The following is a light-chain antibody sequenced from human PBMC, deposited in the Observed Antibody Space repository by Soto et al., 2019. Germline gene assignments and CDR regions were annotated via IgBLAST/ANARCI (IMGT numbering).Light chain of an antibody. V-gene: IGLV1-44*01. CDR2: SDN. CDR3: ASWDDSLNGWV. Sequence: QSVLTQPPSVSGTPGQRVTISCSGSSSNIGSNTVNWYQQFPGTAPTLLIFSDNQRPSGVPDRFSGSRSGTSASLAISGLQSETEDEYYCASWDDSLNGWVFGGGTKLTVL. J-gene: IGLJ3*02. CDR1: SSNIGSNT.